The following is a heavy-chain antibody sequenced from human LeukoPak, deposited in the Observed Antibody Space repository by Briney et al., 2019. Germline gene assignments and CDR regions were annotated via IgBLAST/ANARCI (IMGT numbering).Heavy chain of an antibody. CDR2: IYYSGST. Sequence: PSETLSLTCTVSGGSISSYYWSWIRQPPGKGLEWIGCIYYSGSTNYNPSLKSRVTISVDTSKNQFSLKLSSVTAADTAVYYCARDRGIAARHDAFDIWGQGTMVTVSS. J-gene: IGHJ3*02. V-gene: IGHV4-59*01. CDR1: GGSISSYY. D-gene: IGHD6-6*01. CDR3: ARDRGIAARHDAFDI.